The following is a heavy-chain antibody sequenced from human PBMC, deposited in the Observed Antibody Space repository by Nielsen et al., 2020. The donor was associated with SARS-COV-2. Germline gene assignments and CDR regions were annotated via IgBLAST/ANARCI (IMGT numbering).Heavy chain of an antibody. CDR2: IWYDGSNK. CDR1: GFTFSSYG. V-gene: IGHV3-30*19. Sequence: GESLKISCAASGFTFSSYGMHWVRQAPGKGLEWVAVIWYDGSNKYYADSVKGRFTISRDNSKNTLYLQMNSLRAEDTAVYYCAREGYSSSWTRYYYMDVWGKGTTVTVSS. CDR3: AREGYSSSWTRYYYMDV. D-gene: IGHD6-13*01. J-gene: IGHJ6*03.